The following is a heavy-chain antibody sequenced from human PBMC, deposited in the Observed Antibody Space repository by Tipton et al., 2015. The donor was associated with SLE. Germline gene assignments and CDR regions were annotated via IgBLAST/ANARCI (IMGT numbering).Heavy chain of an antibody. CDR1: GGSFSGYY. J-gene: IGHJ4*02. D-gene: IGHD3-22*01. V-gene: IGHV4-59*01. CDR3: ARVADSSGYYDY. CDR2: IYYSGFT. Sequence: LSLTCAVYGGSFSGYYWRWIRQPPGQVLEWIRYIYYSGFTNYNPSLKSRVTISVDTSKNQFSLKVSSLTAADTAVYYCARVADSSGYYDYWGQGMLVTV.